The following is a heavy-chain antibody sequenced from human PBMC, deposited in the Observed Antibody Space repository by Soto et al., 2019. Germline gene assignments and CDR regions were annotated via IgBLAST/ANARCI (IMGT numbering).Heavy chain of an antibody. CDR1: GGSFSGYY. J-gene: IGHJ4*02. CDR3: ASTRRGAVAGTGEY. D-gene: IGHD6-19*01. V-gene: IGHV4-34*01. Sequence: QVQLQQWGAGLLKPSETLSLTCAVYGGSFSGYYWSWVRQPPGKGLEWIGEINHSGSTNYNPYLTSRVTIAEDTSKEQCALRLGAVTAAGTGGYYCASTRRGAVAGTGEYWGQGTLVTVSS. CDR2: INHSGST.